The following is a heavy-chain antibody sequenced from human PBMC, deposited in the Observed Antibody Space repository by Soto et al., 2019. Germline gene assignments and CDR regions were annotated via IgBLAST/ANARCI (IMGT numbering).Heavy chain of an antibody. D-gene: IGHD6-19*01. J-gene: IGHJ6*02. CDR3: AKGGASSSLDYYGMDV. V-gene: IGHV3-23*01. CDR2: ISGSGGST. CDR1: GFTFSSYA. Sequence: PGGSLRLSCAASGFTFSSYAMSWVRQAPGKGLEWVSAISGSGGSTYYADSVKGRFTISRDNSKNTLYLQMNSLRAEDTAVYYCAKGGASSSLDYYGMDVWGQGTTVTVSS.